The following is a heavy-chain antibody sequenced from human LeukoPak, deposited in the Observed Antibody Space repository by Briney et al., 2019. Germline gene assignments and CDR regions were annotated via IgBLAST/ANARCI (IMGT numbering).Heavy chain of an antibody. V-gene: IGHV3-9*01. D-gene: IGHD1-26*01. CDR1: GFTFNNA. CDR3: VKGNSGTYATYFDS. CDR2: VSWKSHVI. J-gene: IGHJ4*02. Sequence: GGSLRLSCSASGFTFNNALHWVRQGPGKGLEWVSGVSWKSHVIDYADSVKGRFTISRDNAKNSLFLEMNSLRPEDTASYYCVKGNSGTYATYFDSWGQGTMVTVAS.